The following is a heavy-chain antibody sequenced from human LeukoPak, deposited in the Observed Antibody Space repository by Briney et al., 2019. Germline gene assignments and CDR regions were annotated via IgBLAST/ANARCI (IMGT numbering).Heavy chain of an antibody. J-gene: IGHJ5*02. CDR3: ARLKGRVVPTSLDP. CDR1: GFTFSDYY. CDR2: ISSSGSTI. Sequence: GGSLRLSCAASGFTFSDYYMSWIRQAPGKGLEWVSSISSSGSTIYYADSVRGRFTISRDNAKNSLYLQMNSLRAEDTAVYYCARLKGRVVPTSLDPWGQGTLVTVSS. V-gene: IGHV3-11*01. D-gene: IGHD2-2*01.